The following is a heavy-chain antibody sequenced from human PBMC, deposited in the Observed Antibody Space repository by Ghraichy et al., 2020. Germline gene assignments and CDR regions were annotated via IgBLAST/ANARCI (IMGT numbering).Heavy chain of an antibody. CDR3: VRHLYSDSRTYSCYFDY. V-gene: IGHV4-39*01. CDR1: GGSISSSSYY. CDR2: ILYTGST. J-gene: IGHJ4*02. Sequence: SETLSLTCTVSGGSISSSSYYWGWIRQPPGKGLEWIGTILYTGSTYYSTSLKSRVTISVDMSKNQFSLKLSSVTAADTAVYYCVRHLYSDSRTYSCYFDYWGLGTLVTVSS. D-gene: IGHD3-22*01.